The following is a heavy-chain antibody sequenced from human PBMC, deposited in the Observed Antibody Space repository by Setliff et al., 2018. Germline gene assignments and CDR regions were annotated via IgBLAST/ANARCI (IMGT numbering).Heavy chain of an antibody. J-gene: IGHJ6*02. V-gene: IGHV3-30-3*01. CDR1: GFTFSSYA. CDR3: ATEERGENGMDV. Sequence: GGSLRLSCAASGFTFSSYAMHWVRQAPGKGLEWVAVISYDGSNKYYADSVKGRFTISRDNAKNSLYLQMNSLRAEDTAVYYCATEERGENGMDVWGQGTTVTVSS. D-gene: IGHD3-16*01. CDR2: ISYDGSNK.